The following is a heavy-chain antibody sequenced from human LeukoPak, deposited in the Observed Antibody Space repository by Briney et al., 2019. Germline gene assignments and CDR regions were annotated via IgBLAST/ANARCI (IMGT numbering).Heavy chain of an antibody. Sequence: SETLSLTCTVSGVSISSYYWSWIRQPPGKGLEWIGYIYYSGSTNYNPSLKSRVTISVDTSKNQFSLKLSSVTAADTAVYYCARRPLGLGMDVWGQGTTVTVSS. V-gene: IGHV4-59*08. CDR2: IYYSGST. J-gene: IGHJ6*02. CDR3: ARRPLGLGMDV. D-gene: IGHD7-27*01. CDR1: GVSISSYY.